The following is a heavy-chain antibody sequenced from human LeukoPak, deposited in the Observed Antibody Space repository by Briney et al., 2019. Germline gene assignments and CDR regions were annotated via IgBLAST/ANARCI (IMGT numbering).Heavy chain of an antibody. CDR2: ISSSGSTI. Sequence: PGGSLRLSCTASGFTFTNYAMTWVRQAPGKGLEWVSYISSSGSTIYYADSVKGRFTISRDNAKNSLYLQMNSLRAEDTAVYYCAELGITMIGGVWGKGTTVTISS. CDR3: AELGITMIGGV. J-gene: IGHJ6*04. CDR1: GFTFTNYA. D-gene: IGHD3-10*02. V-gene: IGHV3-48*03.